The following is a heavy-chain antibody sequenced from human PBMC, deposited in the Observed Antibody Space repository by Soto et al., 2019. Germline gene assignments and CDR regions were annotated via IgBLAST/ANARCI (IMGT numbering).Heavy chain of an antibody. CDR1: GDSVSSNSAA. V-gene: IGHV6-1*01. CDR2: TYYRSKWYN. D-gene: IGHD6-13*01. CDR3: ARCELEVDSSSSYYYYGMDV. J-gene: IGHJ6*02. Sequence: SQTLSLTCAISGDSVSSNSAAWNWIRQSPSRGLEWLGRTYYRSKWYNDYAVSVKSRITINPDTSKNQFSLQLNSVTPEDTAVYYCARCELEVDSSSSYYYYGMDVWGQGTTVTVSS.